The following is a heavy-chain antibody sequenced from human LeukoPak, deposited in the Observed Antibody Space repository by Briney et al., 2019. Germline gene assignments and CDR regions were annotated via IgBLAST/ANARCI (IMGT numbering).Heavy chain of an antibody. V-gene: IGHV1-2*06. D-gene: IGHD6-6*01. CDR1: GYTFTGYY. Sequence: ASVKVSCKASGYTFTGYYMHWVRQAPGQGLEWMGRINPNSGGTNYAQKFQGRVTMTRDTSISTAYMELSRLRSDDTAVYYCARDPRAARPSLDPYYYGMDVWGQGTTVTVSS. J-gene: IGHJ6*02. CDR3: ARDPRAARPSLDPYYYGMDV. CDR2: INPNSGGT.